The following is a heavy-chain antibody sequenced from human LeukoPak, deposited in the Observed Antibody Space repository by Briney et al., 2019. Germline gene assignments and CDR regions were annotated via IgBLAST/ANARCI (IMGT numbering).Heavy chain of an antibody. D-gene: IGHD3-9*01. CDR3: ARSPYDFLTGYYNCSAP. CDR2: INTNTGNP. Sequence: ASVKVSCKASGYTFTSYAMNWVRQAPGQGLEWMGWINTNTGNPTYAQGFTGRFVFSLDTSVSTAYLQISSLKAEDTAVYYCARSPYDFLTGYYNCSAPGGQGPLVTVSS. V-gene: IGHV7-4-1*02. CDR1: GYTFTSYA. J-gene: IGHJ5*02.